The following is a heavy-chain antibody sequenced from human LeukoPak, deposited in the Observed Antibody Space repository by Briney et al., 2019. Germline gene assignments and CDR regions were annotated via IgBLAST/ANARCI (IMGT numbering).Heavy chain of an antibody. V-gene: IGHV4-30-4*08. Sequence: SETLSLTCTISSGSISSGYYYWSWIRQPPGKGLEWIGYTHNSGRAYFNPSLKSRLSISIDTSKNQLSLNLSSVTAADMATYFCARSFSGYYYMDVWGRGTTVTVSS. CDR3: ARSFSGYYYMDV. D-gene: IGHD1-1*01. CDR1: SGSISSGYYY. J-gene: IGHJ6*03. CDR2: THNSGRA.